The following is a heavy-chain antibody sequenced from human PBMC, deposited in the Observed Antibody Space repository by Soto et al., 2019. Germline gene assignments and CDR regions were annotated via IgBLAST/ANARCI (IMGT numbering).Heavy chain of an antibody. Sequence: QVQLVQSGAEVKKPGSSVKVSCKASGGTFSSYAISWVRQAPGQGLEWMGGIIPIFGTANYAQKFQGRVTITADESTSTGYMELSSLRSEDTAVYYCARGKEVIEQGSYYYYYGMDVWGQGTTVTVSS. V-gene: IGHV1-69*01. CDR2: IIPIFGTA. D-gene: IGHD3-16*02. J-gene: IGHJ6*02. CDR3: ARGKEVIEQGSYYYYYGMDV. CDR1: GGTFSSYA.